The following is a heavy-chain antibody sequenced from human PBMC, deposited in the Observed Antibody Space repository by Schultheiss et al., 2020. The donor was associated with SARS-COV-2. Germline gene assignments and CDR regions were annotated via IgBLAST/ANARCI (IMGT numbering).Heavy chain of an antibody. CDR2: INSDGSST. D-gene: IGHD4-17*01. CDR1: GFTFSSYG. V-gene: IGHV3-74*01. CDR3: ARESSRHGDSDY. J-gene: IGHJ4*02. Sequence: GGSLRLSCAASGFTFSSYGMHWVRQAPGKGLVWVSRINSDGSSTSYADFAKGRFTISRDNAKNSLYLQMNSLRDEDTAVYYCARESSRHGDSDYWGQGTLVTVSS.